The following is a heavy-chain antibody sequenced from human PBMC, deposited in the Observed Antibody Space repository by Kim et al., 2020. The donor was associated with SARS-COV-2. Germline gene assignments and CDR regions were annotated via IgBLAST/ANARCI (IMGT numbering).Heavy chain of an antibody. Sequence: GGSLRLSCAASGFTFSSYAMSWVRQAPGKGLEWVSAISGSGGSTYYADSVKGRFTISRDNSKNTLYLQMNSLRAEDTAVYYCAKCVATIFSAGYYYGMDVWGQGTTVTVSS. J-gene: IGHJ6*02. CDR3: AKCVATIFSAGYYYGMDV. CDR2: ISGSGGST. CDR1: GFTFSSYA. V-gene: IGHV3-23*01. D-gene: IGHD5-12*01.